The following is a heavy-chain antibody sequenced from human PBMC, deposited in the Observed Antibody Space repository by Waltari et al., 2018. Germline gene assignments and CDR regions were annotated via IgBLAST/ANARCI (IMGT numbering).Heavy chain of an antibody. Sequence: VQLVHSGTEVKQPGASVKVSCKAAGYTFTAYHIHWVRKAPGQGLEWMRRITSNSGTTNYAQKFKGRVTMTRDTSISTAYLERSSLRSDDTAVFYCARESSSGNNYFDYWGQGTLVTVSS. V-gene: IGHV1-2*06. CDR1: GYTFTAYH. CDR2: ITSNSGTT. J-gene: IGHJ4*02. CDR3: ARESSSGNNYFDY. D-gene: IGHD6-19*01.